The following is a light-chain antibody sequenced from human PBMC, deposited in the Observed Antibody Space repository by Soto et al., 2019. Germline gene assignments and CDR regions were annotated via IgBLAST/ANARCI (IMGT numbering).Light chain of an antibody. CDR3: QHRRVWPVS. J-gene: IGKJ5*01. V-gene: IGKV3-11*01. Sequence: EIVLTQSPATLSLSPGERATLSCRASQSVSSYLAWYQQKPGQAPRLLIYDASNRATGIPARFSGSGSGTDFTLTISSLEPEDFAVYYCQHRRVWPVSFGQGTRLEIK. CDR2: DAS. CDR1: QSVSSY.